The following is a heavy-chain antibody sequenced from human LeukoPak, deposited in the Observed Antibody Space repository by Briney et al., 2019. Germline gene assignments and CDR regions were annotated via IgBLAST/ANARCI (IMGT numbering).Heavy chain of an antibody. D-gene: IGHD3-9*01. V-gene: IGHV3-7*01. CDR2: IKEDGSEK. CDR1: GFTFSTYW. CDR3: ARSRIQTRYSGYK. J-gene: IGHJ4*02. Sequence: GGSLRLSCAASGFTFSTYWMSWVRQAPGKGLEWVANIKEDGSEKYYVDSVKGRFTISKDNGKNSLYLQINSLRAEDTGVYYCARSRIQTRYSGYKWGQGTLVTVSS.